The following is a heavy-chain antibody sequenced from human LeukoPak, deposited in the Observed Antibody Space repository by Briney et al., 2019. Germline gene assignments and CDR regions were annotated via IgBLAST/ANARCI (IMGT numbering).Heavy chain of an antibody. CDR1: GGSFSGYY. CDR2: INHSGST. V-gene: IGHV4-34*01. J-gene: IGHJ5*02. D-gene: IGHD3-3*01. CDR3: ARGSYDFWSGYYFDP. Sequence: SETLSLTCAVYGGSFSGYYWSWIRQPPGKGLEWIGEINHSGSTNYNPSLKSGVTISVDTFKNQFSLQLSSVTAADTAVYYCARGSYDFWSGYYFDPWGQGTLVTVSS.